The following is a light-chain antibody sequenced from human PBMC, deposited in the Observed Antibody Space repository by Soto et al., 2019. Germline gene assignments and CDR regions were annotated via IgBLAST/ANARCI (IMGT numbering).Light chain of an antibody. CDR2: GAS. J-gene: IGKJ1*01. CDR3: QQYNNWPQT. Sequence: EIVMTQSPATLSVSPGERATLSCRASQSVSSTLAWYQQKPGQAPRLLIYGASTRATGIPARFSGSGSGTEFTLTISSLQSEDVAVYYCQQYNNWPQTFGQGTKVEIK. CDR1: QSVSST. V-gene: IGKV3-15*01.